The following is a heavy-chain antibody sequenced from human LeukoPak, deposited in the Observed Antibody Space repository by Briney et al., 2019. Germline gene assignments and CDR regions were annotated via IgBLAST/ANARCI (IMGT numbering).Heavy chain of an antibody. CDR2: ISGEGGST. V-gene: IGHV3-43*02. CDR1: GFTFDDYA. D-gene: IGHD6-19*01. Sequence: GGSLRLSCAASGFTFDDYAMHWVRQAPGKGLEWVSLISGEGGSTYYAGSVKGRFTISRDNSKNSLYLQMNSLRTEDTALYYCAKESPGEYSSGWYYYYYGMDVWGQGTTVTVSS. J-gene: IGHJ6*02. CDR3: AKESPGEYSSGWYYYYYGMDV.